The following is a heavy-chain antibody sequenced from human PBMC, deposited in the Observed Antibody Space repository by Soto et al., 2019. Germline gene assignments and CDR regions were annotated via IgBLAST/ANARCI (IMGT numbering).Heavy chain of an antibody. CDR2: ISGSGHGT. CDR3: AKGRYFDTSGGCANY. D-gene: IGHD3-22*01. Sequence: EVKLLESGGGLVPPGASARLSCIKSGFMFDNYAMSWVRQSPGRGLEWVAAISGSGHGTVYTQSVQGRFIISRDKSKKTLLLQMNNLRDEDTAVYYCAKGRYFDTSGGCANYWGLGTLVSVSA. J-gene: IGHJ4*02. V-gene: IGHV3-23*01. CDR1: GFMFDNYA.